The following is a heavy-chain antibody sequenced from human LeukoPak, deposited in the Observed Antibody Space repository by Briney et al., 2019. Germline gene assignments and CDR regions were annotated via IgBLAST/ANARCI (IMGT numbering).Heavy chain of an antibody. V-gene: IGHV4-39*02. CDR2: MYYGGTT. CDR3: ATGKYSGYYDY. Sequence: SETLSLTCSFSGGSIGTGSYYGGWVRQPPGKGLEWIGSMYYGGTTYFNPSLKSRVTLSVDTSKNDFSLRLSSVTAADSAVYFCATGKYSGYYDYWGQGTLVTVSS. CDR1: GGSIGTGSYY. D-gene: IGHD5-12*01. J-gene: IGHJ4*02.